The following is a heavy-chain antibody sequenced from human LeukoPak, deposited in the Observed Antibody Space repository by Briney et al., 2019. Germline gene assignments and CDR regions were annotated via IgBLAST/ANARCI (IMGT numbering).Heavy chain of an antibody. Sequence: PGGSLRLSCAASGFNVSINYMSWVRQAPGKGLEWVSVIYSGGSAYYADSVKGRFTISRDNSKNTLELQMDSLRAEDTAVYYCARDRSTYWLDTWGQGTLVTVSS. D-gene: IGHD2-2*01. V-gene: IGHV3-66*01. J-gene: IGHJ5*02. CDR2: IYSGGSA. CDR3: ARDRSTYWLDT. CDR1: GFNVSINY.